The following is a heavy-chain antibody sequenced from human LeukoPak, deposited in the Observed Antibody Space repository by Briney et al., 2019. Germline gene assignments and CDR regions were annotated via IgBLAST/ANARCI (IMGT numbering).Heavy chain of an antibody. V-gene: IGHV3-7*01. CDR3: GRERVSAYDY. J-gene: IGHJ4*02. Sequence: GGSLRLSCGTSGFIFSDYWMGWVRQAPGKGPEWVASIKPDGNEQYYVDSVRGRFTISRDNSKDSLFLQMDSLRDDDTAVYYCGRERVSAYDYWGQGTLVTVSS. CDR1: GFIFSDYW. CDR2: IKPDGNEQ.